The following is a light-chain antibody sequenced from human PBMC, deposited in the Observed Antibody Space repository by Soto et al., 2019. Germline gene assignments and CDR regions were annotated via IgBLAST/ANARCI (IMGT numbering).Light chain of an antibody. Sequence: EIVMTQSPVTLSVSPGERATLSCRASQSVRSNLAWYQQKPGQAPRILIYGASTRATGIPDRFSGSGSGTDFTLTISSLEPEDSAVYYCQQRHMWPITFGQGTRLEIK. CDR3: QQRHMWPIT. CDR2: GAS. V-gene: IGKV3-15*01. CDR1: QSVRSN. J-gene: IGKJ5*01.